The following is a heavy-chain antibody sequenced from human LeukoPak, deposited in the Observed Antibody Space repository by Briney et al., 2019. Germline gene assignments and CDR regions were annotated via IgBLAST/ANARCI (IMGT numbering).Heavy chain of an antibody. CDR3: ARVQGGGFRTADY. V-gene: IGHV3-30*04. J-gene: IGHJ4*02. CDR1: GFTFSNYI. D-gene: IGHD1-14*01. CDR2: ILENGSYQ. Sequence: GGSLRLSCAASGFTFSNYIMHWVRQAPGKGLDWVAVILENGSYQYYADSVKGRFTISRGNSKNTLFLQMNSLRDEDTAIYYCARVQGGGFRTADYWGQGTLVAVSS.